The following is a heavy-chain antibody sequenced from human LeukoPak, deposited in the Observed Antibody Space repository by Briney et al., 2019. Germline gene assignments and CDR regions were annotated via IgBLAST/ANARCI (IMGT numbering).Heavy chain of an antibody. D-gene: IGHD1-7*01. CDR3: ARDGITCTRDY. Sequence: PGGSLRLSCAASGFTFDDYDMIWVRQRPGRGLEWVSSINWSGTSADYADSVKARFTISRDNAKNSLYLQMNSLRAEDTAVYYCARDGITCTRDYWGQGALVTVSS. CDR2: INWSGTSA. CDR1: GFTFDDYD. V-gene: IGHV3-20*04. J-gene: IGHJ4*02.